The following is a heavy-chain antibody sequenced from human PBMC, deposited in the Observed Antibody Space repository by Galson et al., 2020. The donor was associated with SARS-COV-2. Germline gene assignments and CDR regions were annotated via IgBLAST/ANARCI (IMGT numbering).Heavy chain of an antibody. J-gene: IGHJ4*02. Sequence: TGGSLRLSCAASGFTFSNYWMHWVRQVPGKGLVWVSRIKSDGSTITDADSVKGRLTISRDNAKNTLYLQMNSLRPEDTAVYFCARGGSSSGSYGFDYWGLGTLVTVSS. V-gene: IGHV3-74*01. CDR1: GFTFSNYW. CDR3: ARGGSSSGSYGFDY. CDR2: IKSDGSTI. D-gene: IGHD1-26*01.